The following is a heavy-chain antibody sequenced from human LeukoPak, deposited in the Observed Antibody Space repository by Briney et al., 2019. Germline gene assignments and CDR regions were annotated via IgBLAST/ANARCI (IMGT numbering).Heavy chain of an antibody. J-gene: IGHJ2*01. V-gene: IGHV3-20*04. Sequence: GGSLRLSCAASGFTFYDYGMSWVRQAPGKGLEWVSGINWNGGSTVYADSVKGRFTISRDNAKNSLYLQMNSLRAEDTALYYCARGGGSGSSLVVWYFDLWGRGTLVTVSS. D-gene: IGHD3-10*01. CDR2: INWNGGST. CDR1: GFTFYDYG. CDR3: ARGGGSGSSLVVWYFDL.